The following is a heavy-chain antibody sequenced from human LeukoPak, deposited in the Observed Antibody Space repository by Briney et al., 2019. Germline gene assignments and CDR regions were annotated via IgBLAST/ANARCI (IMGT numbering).Heavy chain of an antibody. CDR3: ARLGPYYYGMDV. J-gene: IGHJ6*02. CDR1: GGSISSGGYY. CDR2: IYYSGST. Sequence: SETLSLTCTVSGGSISSGGYYWSWIRQHPGKGLEWIGYIYYSGSTYYNPSLKSRVTISVDTSKNQFSLKLSSVTAADTAVYYCARLGPYYYGMDVWGQGTTVTVSS. V-gene: IGHV4-31*03.